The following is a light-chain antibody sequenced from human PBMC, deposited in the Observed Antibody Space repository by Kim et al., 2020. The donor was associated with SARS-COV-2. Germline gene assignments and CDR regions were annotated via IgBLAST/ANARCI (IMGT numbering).Light chain of an antibody. CDR3: LHLNGYSWT. CDR1: QGIGHD. Sequence: ASVGDRVTIAGRASQGIGHDLGWYQQKPGKAPNRLIYASSTLQSGVPSSFSGSGSGTEFILTFSSLQPEDFATNFCLHLNGYSWTFGQGTKVYIK. J-gene: IGKJ1*01. CDR2: ASS. V-gene: IGKV1-17*01.